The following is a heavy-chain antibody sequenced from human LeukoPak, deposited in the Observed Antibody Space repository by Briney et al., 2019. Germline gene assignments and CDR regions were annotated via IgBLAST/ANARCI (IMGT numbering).Heavy chain of an antibody. D-gene: IGHD3-3*01. CDR3: ARIAYDALDSYYYGMDV. J-gene: IGHJ6*02. CDR2: ISGSGGNT. Sequence: GGSLRLSCAASGFTFSSYAMSWVRQAPGKGLEWVSVISGSGGNTYYADSVKGRFTISRDNSKNTLYLQLNSLRAEDTAVYYCARIAYDALDSYYYGMDVWGQGTTVTVSS. V-gene: IGHV3-23*01. CDR1: GFTFSSYA.